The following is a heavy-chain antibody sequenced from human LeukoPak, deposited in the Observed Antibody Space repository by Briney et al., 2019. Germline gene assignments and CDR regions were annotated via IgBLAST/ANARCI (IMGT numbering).Heavy chain of an antibody. J-gene: IGHJ4*02. CDR3: TTDLTYYYDSSGYL. CDR1: GFTFSNAW. V-gene: IGHV3-15*01. D-gene: IGHD3-22*01. Sequence: GGSLRLSCAASGFTFSNAWMSWVRQAPGKGLEWVGRIKSKTDGGTTDYAAPVKGRFTISRDDSKNTLYLQMNSLKTEDTAVYYCTTDLTYYYDSSGYLWGQGTLVTVSS. CDR2: IKSKTDGGTT.